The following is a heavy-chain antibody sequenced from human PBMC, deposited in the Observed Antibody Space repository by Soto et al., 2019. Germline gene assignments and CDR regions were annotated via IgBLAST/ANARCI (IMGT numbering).Heavy chain of an antibody. J-gene: IGHJ3*02. CDR1: GDSVSSNSVA. Sequence: PSQTLSLTCAISGDSVSSNSVAWNWIRQSPSRGLEWLGRIYYISKCYNDYGVTVKGRITINPDTSKNQFSLNLSSVTAADTAVYYCARDLKDSSGYIFLPPDDAFDIWGQGTMVTVSS. V-gene: IGHV6-1*01. D-gene: IGHD3-22*01. CDR3: ARDLKDSSGYIFLPPDDAFDI. CDR2: IYYISKCYN.